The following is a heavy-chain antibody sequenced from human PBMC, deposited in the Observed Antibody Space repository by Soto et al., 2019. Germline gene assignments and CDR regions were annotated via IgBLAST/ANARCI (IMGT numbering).Heavy chain of an antibody. Sequence: PSETLSLTCAVSGGSISSSNWWSWVRQPPGKGLEWIGEIYHSGSTNYNPSLKSRVTISVDKSKNQFSLKLSSVTAADTAVYYCARLRLRYFDWLPHYYYGMDVWGQGTTVTVSS. CDR2: IYHSGST. CDR3: ARLRLRYFDWLPHYYYGMDV. J-gene: IGHJ6*02. CDR1: GGSISSSNW. D-gene: IGHD3-9*01. V-gene: IGHV4-4*02.